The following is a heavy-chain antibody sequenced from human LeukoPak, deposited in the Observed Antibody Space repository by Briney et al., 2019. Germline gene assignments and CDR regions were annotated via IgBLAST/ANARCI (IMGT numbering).Heavy chain of an antibody. CDR3: TTEGYRYAYCDY. CDR1: GFTFSNAW. D-gene: IGHD5-18*01. Sequence: PGGSLRLSCAASGFTFSNAWMSWVRQAPGKGLEWVGRIKSKTDGGTTDYAAPVKGRFTISRDTSTNTLYLKMNSLTTEDTAVYHCTTEGYRYAYCDYCGQGTLVTVYS. V-gene: IGHV3-15*01. J-gene: IGHJ4*02. CDR2: IKSKTDGGTT.